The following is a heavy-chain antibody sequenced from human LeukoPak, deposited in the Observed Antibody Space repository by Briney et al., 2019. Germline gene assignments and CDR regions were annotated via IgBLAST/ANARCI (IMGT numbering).Heavy chain of an antibody. J-gene: IGHJ6*03. V-gene: IGHV1-46*01. CDR1: GYTFTSYY. CDR2: IYPGGGST. D-gene: IGHD1-26*01. CDR3: ARCRSVGYYYMDV. Sequence: ASVKVSCKASGYTFTSYYIHWVRQAPGQGLEWMGIIYPGGGSTSYAQKFQGRVTITADESTSTAYMELSSLRSEDTAVYYCARCRSVGYYYMDVWGKGTTVTISS.